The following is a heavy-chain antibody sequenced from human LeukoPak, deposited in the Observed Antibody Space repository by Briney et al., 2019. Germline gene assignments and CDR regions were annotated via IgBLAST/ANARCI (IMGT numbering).Heavy chain of an antibody. V-gene: IGHV1-8*01. CDR2: MNPNSGNT. D-gene: IGHD3-3*01. Sequence: ASVKVSCKASGYTFTGYDINWVRQATGQGLEWMGWMNPNSGNTGYAQKFQGRVTMTRNTSISTAYMELSSLRSEDTAVYYCARLLDFWSGYYITPWGQGTLVTVSS. J-gene: IGHJ5*02. CDR3: ARLLDFWSGYYITP. CDR1: GYTFTGYD.